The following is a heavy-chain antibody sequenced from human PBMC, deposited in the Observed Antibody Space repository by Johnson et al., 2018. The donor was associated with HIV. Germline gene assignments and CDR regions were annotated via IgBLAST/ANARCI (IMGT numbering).Heavy chain of an antibody. J-gene: IGHJ3*02. CDR2: IKQDGSYK. CDR1: GFTVSNNY. D-gene: IGHD2-8*02. Sequence: VQLVESGGGLVQPGGSLRLSCAASGFTVSNNYMNWVRQAPGKGLEWVANIKQDGSYKYYGDSVKGRFTISRDNSKNTLYMQMNSLRAEDTAVYYCAKDPVQGVGLDIWGQGTMVTVSS. V-gene: IGHV3-7*01. CDR3: AKDPVQGVGLDI.